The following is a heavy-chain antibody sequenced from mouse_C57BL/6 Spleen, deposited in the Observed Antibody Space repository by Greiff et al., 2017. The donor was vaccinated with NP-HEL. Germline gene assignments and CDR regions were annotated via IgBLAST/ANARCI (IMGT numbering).Heavy chain of an antibody. CDR2: IHPNSGST. CDR1: GYTFTSYW. CDR3: ARGVVTTFYFDY. V-gene: IGHV1-64*01. J-gene: IGHJ2*01. D-gene: IGHD2-5*01. Sequence: VQLQQPGAELVKPGASVKLSCKASGYTFTSYWMHWVKQRPGQGLEWIGMIHPNSGSTNYNEKFKSKATLTVDKSSSTAYMQLSSLTSEDSAVYYCARGVVTTFYFDYWGQGTTLTVSS.